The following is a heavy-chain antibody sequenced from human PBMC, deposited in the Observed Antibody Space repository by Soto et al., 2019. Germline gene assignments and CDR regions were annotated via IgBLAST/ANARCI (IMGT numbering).Heavy chain of an antibody. CDR2: ISGSGGST. Sequence: HPGGSLRLSCAASGFTFNNYAMGWVRQAPGKGLEWVSAISGSGGSTYYADSVKGRFTISRDNSKNTLYLQMNSLRAEDTAVYYCAKALWSTVTFWYYFDYWGQGTLVTVSS. V-gene: IGHV3-23*01. CDR1: GFTFNNYA. J-gene: IGHJ4*02. CDR3: AKALWSTVTFWYYFDY. D-gene: IGHD4-17*01.